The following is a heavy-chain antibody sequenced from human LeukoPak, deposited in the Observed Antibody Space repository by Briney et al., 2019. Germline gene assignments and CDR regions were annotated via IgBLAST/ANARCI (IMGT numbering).Heavy chain of an antibody. CDR2: INPSGGTT. D-gene: IGHD3-22*01. CDR1: GYTFTSYY. J-gene: IGHJ4*02. CDR3: ARDHRPSYDSSAYYYPGDY. V-gene: IGHV1-46*01. Sequence: ASVKVSCKASGYTFTSYYIHWVRQAPGQGLEWMAIINPSGGTTSYAQKFQGRLTMTRDTSTSTVCMELSSLRSEDTAVYYCARDHRPSYDSSAYYYPGDYWGQGTLVTVSS.